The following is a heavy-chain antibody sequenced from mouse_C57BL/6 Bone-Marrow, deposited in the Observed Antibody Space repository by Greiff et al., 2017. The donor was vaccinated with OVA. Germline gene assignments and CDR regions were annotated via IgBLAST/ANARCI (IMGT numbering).Heavy chain of an antibody. V-gene: IGHV5-9-1*02. CDR1: GFTFSSYA. CDR2: ISSCGDYI. CDR3: TRGGYYGSYGYFEV. J-gene: IGHJ1*03. Sequence: EVKLVESGEGLVKPGGSLKLSCAASGFTFSSYAMSWVRQTPEKGLEWVAYISSCGDYIDYSDTVKGRFTISRDNARNTLYLQMSSLKSEDTAMYYCTRGGYYGSYGYFEVWGTGTTVTVSS. D-gene: IGHD1-1*01.